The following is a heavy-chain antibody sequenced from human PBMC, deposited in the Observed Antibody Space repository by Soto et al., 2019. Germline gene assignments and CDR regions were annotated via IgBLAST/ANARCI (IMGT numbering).Heavy chain of an antibody. Sequence: EVQLLESGGGLVQPGGSLRLSCAASGFTFSSYAMSWVRQAPGKGLEWVSAISGSGGSTYYADSVKGRFTISRDNSKNTRYLQMNSLRAEDTAVYYCAKLPKYYYDSSGYVDDAFDIWGQGTMVTVSS. CDR3: AKLPKYYYDSSGYVDDAFDI. CDR1: GFTFSSYA. V-gene: IGHV3-23*01. D-gene: IGHD3-22*01. J-gene: IGHJ3*02. CDR2: ISGSGGST.